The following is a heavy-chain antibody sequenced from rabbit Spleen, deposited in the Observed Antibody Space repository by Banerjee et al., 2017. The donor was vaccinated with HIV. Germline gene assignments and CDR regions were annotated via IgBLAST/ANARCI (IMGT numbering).Heavy chain of an antibody. CDR1: GFSFSSSYY. V-gene: IGHV1S45*01. Sequence: QEQLVESGGGLVQPEGSLTLTCTASGFSFSSSYYMCWVRQAPGKGLEWIACIYTGSSGSTYYATWAKGRFTISKSSSTTVTLQMTSLTAADTATYFCARDLVDAIGWNFGFWGQGTLVTVS. CDR2: IYTGSSGST. D-gene: IGHD6-1*01. J-gene: IGHJ3*01. CDR3: ARDLVDAIGWNFGF.